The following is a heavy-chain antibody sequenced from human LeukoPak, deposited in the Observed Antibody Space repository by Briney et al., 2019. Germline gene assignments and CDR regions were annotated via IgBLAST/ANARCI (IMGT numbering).Heavy chain of an antibody. D-gene: IGHD1-26*01. Sequence: SETLSLTCTVSGGSIRSYYWSWIRQPPGKALEWIGYIYYSGSTKYNPSLKSRATISVDTSKNQFSLKLSSVTAADTAVYYCAGGSYYFDYWGQGTLVTVSS. CDR2: IYYSGST. CDR3: AGGSYYFDY. J-gene: IGHJ4*02. CDR1: GGSIRSYY. V-gene: IGHV4-59*08.